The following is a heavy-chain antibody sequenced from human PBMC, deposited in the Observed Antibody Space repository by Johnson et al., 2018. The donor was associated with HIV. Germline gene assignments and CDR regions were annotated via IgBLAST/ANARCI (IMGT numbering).Heavy chain of an antibody. J-gene: IGHJ3*02. Sequence: VQLVESGGGLVQPGGSLRLSCAASGFTFSSYAMSWVRQAPGKGLEWVSAISGSGGSTYYADSVKGRFTISRDNSKNTLYLPMNSLRAEDTAVYYCAKGATYYYGSGSYYTGSAFDIWGQGTMVTVSS. CDR1: GFTFSSYA. CDR2: ISGSGGST. D-gene: IGHD3-10*01. CDR3: AKGATYYYGSGSYYTGSAFDI. V-gene: IGHV3-23*04.